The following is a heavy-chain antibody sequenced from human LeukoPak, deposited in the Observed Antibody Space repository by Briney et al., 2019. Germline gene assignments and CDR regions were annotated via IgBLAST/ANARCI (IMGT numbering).Heavy chain of an antibody. Sequence: SETLSLTCAVSGVSFNDYYWSWVRQTTGKGLEWIGEINHSGYTNDSPSLKSRVTLSIDTSRKQFSLNVRSVTVADTGIYYCTRMTTGHDYWGQGTLVTFSS. V-gene: IGHV4-34*01. CDR2: INHSGYT. CDR3: TRMTTGHDY. J-gene: IGHJ4*02. D-gene: IGHD4-17*01. CDR1: GVSFNDYY.